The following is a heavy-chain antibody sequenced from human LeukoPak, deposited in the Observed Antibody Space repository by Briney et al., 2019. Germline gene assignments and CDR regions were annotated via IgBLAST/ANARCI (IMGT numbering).Heavy chain of an antibody. CDR2: ISTSGSPT. V-gene: IGHV3-48*03. CDR3: GRDGPPDY. Sequence: PGGSLRLSCAASGFTFSDYEMNWVRQAPGKGLEWVSYISTSGSPTYYADSVKGRFTISRDNAKNSLHLQMNSLRAEDTAVYYCGRDGPPDYWGQGTLVTVSS. CDR1: GFTFSDYE. J-gene: IGHJ4*02.